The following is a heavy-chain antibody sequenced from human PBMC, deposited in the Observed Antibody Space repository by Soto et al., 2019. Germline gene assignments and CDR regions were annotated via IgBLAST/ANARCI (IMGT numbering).Heavy chain of an antibody. J-gene: IGHJ6*02. V-gene: IGHV3-21*01. CDR3: ARDRGYDAHDYYYNAMDV. CDR1: GFTFRTYT. D-gene: IGHD3-10*01. Sequence: PGGSLRLSCISSGFTFRTYTMNWVRQAPGKGLEWVSGIRGFCPYTFYAESVKGRFTISRDNAKNSLYLQMNSLRAEDTAVYYCARDRGYDAHDYYYNAMDVWGQGTTVTVSS. CDR2: IRGFCPYT.